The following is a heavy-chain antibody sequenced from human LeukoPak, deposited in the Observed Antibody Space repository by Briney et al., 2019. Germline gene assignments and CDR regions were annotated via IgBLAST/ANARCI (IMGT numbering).Heavy chain of an antibody. CDR1: GFTFSSYS. Sequence: GGSLRLSCAASGFTFSSYSMNWVRQAPGKGLEWVSYISSSSSTIYYADSVKGRFTIPRDNAKNSLYLQMNSLRDEDTAVYYCARDPNYSSSWYVSYYYYYMDVWGKGTTVTVSS. V-gene: IGHV3-48*02. J-gene: IGHJ6*03. CDR3: ARDPNYSSSWYVSYYYYYMDV. CDR2: ISSSSSTI. D-gene: IGHD6-13*01.